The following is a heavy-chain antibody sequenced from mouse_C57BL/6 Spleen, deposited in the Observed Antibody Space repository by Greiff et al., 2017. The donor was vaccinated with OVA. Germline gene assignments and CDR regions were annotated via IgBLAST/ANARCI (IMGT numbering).Heavy chain of an antibody. CDR1: GYSFTGYY. D-gene: IGHD1-1*01. CDR3: ARRYGSRFDY. CDR2: INPSTGGT. Sequence: VQLKESGPELVKPGASVKISCKASGYSFTGYYMNWVKQSPEKRLEWIGEINPSTGGTTYNQKFKAKATLTVDKSSSTAYMQLKSLTSEDSAVYYCARRYGSRFDYWGQGTTLTVSS. J-gene: IGHJ2*01. V-gene: IGHV1-42*01.